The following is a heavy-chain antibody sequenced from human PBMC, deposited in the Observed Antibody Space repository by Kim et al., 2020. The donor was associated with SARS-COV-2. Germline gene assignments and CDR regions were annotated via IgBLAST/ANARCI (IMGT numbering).Heavy chain of an antibody. Sequence: GGSLRLSCAASGFTFSSYSMNWVRQAPGKGLEWVSSISSSSSYIYYADSVKGRFTISRDNAKNSLYLQMNSLRAEDTAVYYCARAAHYDFWSGFPYYFDYWGQGTLVTVSS. CDR1: GFTFSSYS. D-gene: IGHD3-3*01. CDR2: ISSSSSYI. CDR3: ARAAHYDFWSGFPYYFDY. V-gene: IGHV3-21*01. J-gene: IGHJ4*02.